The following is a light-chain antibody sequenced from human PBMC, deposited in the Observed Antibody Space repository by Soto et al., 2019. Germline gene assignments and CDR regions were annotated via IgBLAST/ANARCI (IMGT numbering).Light chain of an antibody. CDR1: SSDVGGYEY. J-gene: IGLJ2*01. V-gene: IGLV2-14*01. Sequence: QSALTQPASVSGSPGQSVAISCTGTSSDVGGYEYVSWYQQYPGKAPKLILYDVGKRPSGISDRFSGSKSGNTASLTISGLHAEDEAVYHCSSKRGSNTIVFGGGTKLTVL. CDR3: SSKRGSNTIV. CDR2: DVG.